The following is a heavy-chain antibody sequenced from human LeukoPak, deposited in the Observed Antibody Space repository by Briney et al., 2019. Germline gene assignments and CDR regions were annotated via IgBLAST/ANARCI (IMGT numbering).Heavy chain of an antibody. Sequence: GGSLRLSCAASGFTFSSCAMGWVRQPPGRGLEWVSSISGSGSNTYYADSVKGRFPISRDNSKNTVYLQMNSLRAEDTAIYYCVKRPRGYTYGLYDYWGQGTLVTVSS. CDR3: VKRPRGYTYGLYDY. CDR1: GFTFSSCA. V-gene: IGHV3-23*01. J-gene: IGHJ4*02. CDR2: ISGSGSNT. D-gene: IGHD5-18*01.